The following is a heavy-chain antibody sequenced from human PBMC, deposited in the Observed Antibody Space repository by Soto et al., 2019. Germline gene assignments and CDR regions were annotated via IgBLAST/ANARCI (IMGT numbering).Heavy chain of an antibody. CDR3: ARGGYSYDHHEDAFDI. J-gene: IGHJ3*02. D-gene: IGHD5-18*01. CDR2: IWYDGSNK. V-gene: IGHV3-33*01. Sequence: QVQLVESGGGVVQPGRSLRLSCAASGFTFSSYGMHWVRQAPGKGLEWVAVIWYDGSNKYYADSVKGRFTISIDNSKNTLYLQMTSLRAEDTAVYYCARGGYSYDHHEDAFDIWGQGTMVTVSS. CDR1: GFTFSSYG.